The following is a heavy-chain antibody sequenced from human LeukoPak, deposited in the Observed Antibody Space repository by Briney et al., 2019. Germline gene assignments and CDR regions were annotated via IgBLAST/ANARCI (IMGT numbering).Heavy chain of an antibody. J-gene: IGHJ4*02. CDR1: GGSFSGYY. Sequence: KPSETLSLTCAVYGGSFSGYYWSWIRQPPGKGLEWIGEINHSGSTSYNPSLRSRVTISVDTSKNQFSLKLSSVTAADTAVYYCARGRLSDYWGQGTLVTVSS. V-gene: IGHV4-34*01. CDR3: ARGRLSDY. CDR2: INHSGST. D-gene: IGHD2-21*01.